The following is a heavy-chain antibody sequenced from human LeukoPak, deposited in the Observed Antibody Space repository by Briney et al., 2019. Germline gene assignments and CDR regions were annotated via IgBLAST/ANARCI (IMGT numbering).Heavy chain of an antibody. J-gene: IGHJ4*02. V-gene: IGHV1-18*01. D-gene: IGHD6-13*01. CDR3: AREHSSSWDQFDY. CDR1: GYSFVGYG. Sequence: RVASVKVSCKASGYSFVGYGITWVRQAPGQGLEWMGWFNPENGNTNYAQKVQGRVTMTADTSTSTSYMELRGLRSDDTAVYYCAREHSSSWDQFDYWGQGTLVTVSS. CDR2: FNPENGNT.